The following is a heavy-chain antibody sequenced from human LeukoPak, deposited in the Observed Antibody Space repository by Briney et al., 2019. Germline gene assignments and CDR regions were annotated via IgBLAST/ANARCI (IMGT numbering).Heavy chain of an antibody. CDR1: GFTFDDYG. J-gene: IGHJ4*02. CDR3: ARAGGDYGDGYAYFDY. D-gene: IGHD4-17*01. Sequence: GGSLRLSCAASGFTFDDYGMSWVRQAPGKGLEWVSGINWNGGSTGYADSVKSRFTISRDNAKNSLYLQMNSLRAEDTALYYCARAGGDYGDGYAYFDYWGQGTWSPSP. CDR2: INWNGGST. V-gene: IGHV3-20*04.